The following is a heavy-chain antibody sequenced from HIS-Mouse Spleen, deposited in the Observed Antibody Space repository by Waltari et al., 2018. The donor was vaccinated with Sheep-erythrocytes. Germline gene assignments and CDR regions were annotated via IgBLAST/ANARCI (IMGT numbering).Heavy chain of an antibody. Sequence: QVQLVESGGGVVQPGRSRRRPCAASGFTFSTYGMHGVRQAPGKGLEWVAVISYDGSNKYYADSVKGRFTISRDNSKNTLYLQMNSLRAEDTAVYYCAKPITDFWSGYYAYFDYWGQGTLVTVSS. V-gene: IGHV3-30*18. J-gene: IGHJ4*02. CDR1: GFTFSTYG. CDR3: AKPITDFWSGYYAYFDY. D-gene: IGHD3-3*01. CDR2: ISYDGSNK.